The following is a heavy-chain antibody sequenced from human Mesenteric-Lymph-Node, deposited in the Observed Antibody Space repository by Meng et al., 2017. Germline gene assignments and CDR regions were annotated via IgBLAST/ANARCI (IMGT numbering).Heavy chain of an antibody. D-gene: IGHD6-19*01. Sequence: QVQLQESGPGLGKPSGTLSLPCAVSGGSISSSNWWSWVRQPPGKGLEWIGEIYHSGSTNYNPSLKSRVTISVDKSKNQFSLKLSSGTAADTAVYYCASFPPPGKQWLVTDYWGQGTLVTVSS. CDR1: GGSISSSNW. CDR3: ASFPPPGKQWLVTDY. CDR2: IYHSGST. V-gene: IGHV4-4*02. J-gene: IGHJ4*02.